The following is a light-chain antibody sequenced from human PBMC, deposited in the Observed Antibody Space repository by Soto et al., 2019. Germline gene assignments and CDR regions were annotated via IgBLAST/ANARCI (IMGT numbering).Light chain of an antibody. CDR2: DVS. CDR1: SSDVGGYNY. V-gene: IGLV2-14*01. CDR3: TSYTSSGTLV. Sequence: QSALTQPASVSGSPGQSITISCTGTSSDVGGYNYVSWHQQHPGKDPKLMIYDVSNRPSGVSDRFSGSKSGSTASLTISGLQAEDEADYYCTSYTSSGTLVFGGGTKLTVL. J-gene: IGLJ2*01.